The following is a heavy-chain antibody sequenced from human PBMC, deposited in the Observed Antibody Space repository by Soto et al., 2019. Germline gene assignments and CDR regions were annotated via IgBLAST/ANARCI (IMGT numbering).Heavy chain of an antibody. D-gene: IGHD3-3*01. CDR2: ISAYNGNT. CDR1: GYTFTSYG. V-gene: IGHV1-18*04. J-gene: IGHJ6*02. CDR3: ARDSVTIFGVVDENYYYYGMDV. Sequence: ASVKVSCKASGYTFTSYGISWVRQAPGQGLEWMGWISAYNGNTNYAQKLQGRVTMTTDTSTSTAYMELRSLRSDDTAVYYCARDSVTIFGVVDENYYYYGMDVWGQGTTVTVSS.